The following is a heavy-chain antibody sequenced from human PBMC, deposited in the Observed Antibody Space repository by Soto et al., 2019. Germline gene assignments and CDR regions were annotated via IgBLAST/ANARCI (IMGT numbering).Heavy chain of an antibody. V-gene: IGHV3-73*02. CDR2: IRSKANSYAT. J-gene: IGHJ4*02. D-gene: IGHD2-21*02. CDR3: TRHLHSGSDSHY. Sequence: EVQLVESGGGLVQPGGSLKLSCAASGFTFSGSAMHWVRQASGKGLEWVGRIRSKANSYATAYAASVKGRFTISRDDSKNTAYLQMNSLKTEDTAVYYCTRHLHSGSDSHYWGQGTLVTVSS. CDR1: GFTFSGSA.